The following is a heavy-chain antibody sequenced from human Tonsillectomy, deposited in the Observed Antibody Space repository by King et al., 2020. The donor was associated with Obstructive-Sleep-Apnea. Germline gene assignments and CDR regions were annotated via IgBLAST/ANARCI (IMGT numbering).Heavy chain of an antibody. CDR2: MNPNSGNT. V-gene: IGHV1-8*02. Sequence: QLVQSGAEVKKPGASVKISCKASGYAFSSSDINWVRQATGRGLEWMGWMNPNSGNTDYAQKFQGRVTMTRNTSIATAYMELSSLNSEDTAVHYCATYNNNWLWHFALWGRGTLVTVSS. D-gene: IGHD1-14*01. CDR1: GYAFSSSD. CDR3: ATYNNNWLWHFAL. J-gene: IGHJ2*01.